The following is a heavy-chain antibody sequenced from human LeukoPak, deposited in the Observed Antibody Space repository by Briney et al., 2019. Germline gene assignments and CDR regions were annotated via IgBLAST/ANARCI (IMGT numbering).Heavy chain of an antibody. V-gene: IGHV4-59*01. CDR1: GGSMSSYF. CDR2: IYYSGST. J-gene: IGHJ5*02. D-gene: IGHD5-18*01. CDR3: AREGTAMGSWFDP. Sequence: PSETLSLTCTVSGGSMSSYFWSWIRQPPGKGLEWIGYIYYSGSTNYNPSLKSRVTISVDTSKNQFSLKLSSVTAADTAVYYCAREGTAMGSWFDPWGQGTLVTVSS.